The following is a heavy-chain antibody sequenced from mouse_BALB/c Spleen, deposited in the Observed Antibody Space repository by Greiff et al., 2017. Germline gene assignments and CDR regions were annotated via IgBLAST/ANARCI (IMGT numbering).Heavy chain of an antibody. D-gene: IGHD2-10*01. CDR1: GFTFSSYG. CDR3: ARHEAYYGAY. V-gene: IGHV5-6*01. CDR2: ISSGGSYT. Sequence: EVQVVESGGDLVKPGGSLKLSCAASGFTFSSYGMSWVRQTPDKRLEWVATISSGGSYTYYPDSVKGRFTISRDNAKNTLYLQMSSLKSEDTAMYYCARHEAYYGAYWGQGTLVTVSA. J-gene: IGHJ3*01.